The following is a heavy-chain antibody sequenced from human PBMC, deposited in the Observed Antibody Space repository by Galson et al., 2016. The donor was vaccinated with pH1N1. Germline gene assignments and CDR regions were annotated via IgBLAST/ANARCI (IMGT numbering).Heavy chain of an antibody. CDR1: GFTFQKYG. J-gene: IGHJ4*02. V-gene: IGHV3-30*19. CDR3: ARDSEYSGHEGFH. D-gene: IGHD5-12*01. CDR2: ILYDGTNE. Sequence: SLRLSCATSGFTFQKYGIHWVRQAPGKGLEWVAVILYDGTNEYYADSVKGRYTISRDKTQSTVYLQMNSLRTEGTAVYYCARDSEYSGHEGFHWAQGTLVIVSS.